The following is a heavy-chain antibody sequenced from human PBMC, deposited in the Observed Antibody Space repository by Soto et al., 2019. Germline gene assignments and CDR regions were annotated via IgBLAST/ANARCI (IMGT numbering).Heavy chain of an antibody. CDR3: ARDLGSYYDSSGYYWYLDY. CDR1: GFTFSSYA. V-gene: IGHV3-30-3*01. CDR2: ISYDGSNK. J-gene: IGHJ4*02. Sequence: ESGGGVVQPGRSLRLSCAASGFTFSSYAMHWVRQAPGKGLEWVAVISYDGSNKYYADSVKGRFTISRDNSKNTLYLQMNSLRAEDTAVYYCARDLGSYYDSSGYYWYLDYWGQGTLVTVSS. D-gene: IGHD3-22*01.